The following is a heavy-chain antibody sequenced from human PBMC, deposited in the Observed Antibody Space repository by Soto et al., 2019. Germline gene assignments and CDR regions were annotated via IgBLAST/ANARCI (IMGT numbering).Heavy chain of an antibody. CDR2: IYWDGDK. Sequence: QITLKESGPTLVKPTQTLTLTCTFSGFSLRTSGLGVGWIRQPPGKALEGLALIYWDGDKRYTPTLNNSVTNTEDTTKHQVVLTMTNIEPVDTATYHSARQRLAVTVGAVFDLLGEGTMVPVSS. J-gene: IGHJ3*01. CDR1: GFSLRTSGLG. D-gene: IGHD1-1*01. CDR3: ARQRLAVTVGAVFDL. V-gene: IGHV2-5*02.